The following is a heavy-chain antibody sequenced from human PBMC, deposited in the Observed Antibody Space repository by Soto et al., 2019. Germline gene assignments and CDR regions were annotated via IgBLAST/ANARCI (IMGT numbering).Heavy chain of an antibody. J-gene: IGHJ4*02. CDR3: AKYEFGGAANY. D-gene: IGHD1-26*01. CDR1: GFTFSSFS. V-gene: IGHV3-23*01. CDR2: ISGGSVTI. Sequence: EVQLLESGGDLVQPGGSLRLSCAASGFTFSSFSMHWIRQTPGSGLEWVSTISGGSVTIDYADSVKGRFTISRDNSRNTLYLQRTRLRVEDTATYYCAKYEFGGAANYLGQGTLVSVSS.